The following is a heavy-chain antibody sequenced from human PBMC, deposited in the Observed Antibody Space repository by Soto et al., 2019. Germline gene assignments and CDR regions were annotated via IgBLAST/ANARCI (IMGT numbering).Heavy chain of an antibody. CDR2: IIPILGIA. Sequence: QVQLVQSGAEVKKPGSSVKVSCKASGGTFSSYTISWVRQAPGQGLEWMGRIIPILGIANYAQKFQGRVTSTADKSTSTAYMELSSLRSEDTAVYYCARYSSSWSYDAFDIWGQGTMVTVSS. CDR3: ARYSSSWSYDAFDI. J-gene: IGHJ3*02. D-gene: IGHD6-13*01. V-gene: IGHV1-69*02. CDR1: GGTFSSYT.